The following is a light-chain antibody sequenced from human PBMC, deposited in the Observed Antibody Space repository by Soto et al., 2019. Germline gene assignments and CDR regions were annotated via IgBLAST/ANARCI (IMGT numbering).Light chain of an antibody. CDR2: DAS. J-gene: IGKJ4*01. CDR3: QQRSNWPPVT. Sequence: EIVLTQSPATLSLSPGERATLSCRASQSVSNYLAWYQQKPGQAPRLLIYDASNRATGIPARFSGNGSGTDFTLTISSLEPEDCAVYYCQQRSNWPPVTFGGGTKVEIK. V-gene: IGKV3-11*01. CDR1: QSVSNY.